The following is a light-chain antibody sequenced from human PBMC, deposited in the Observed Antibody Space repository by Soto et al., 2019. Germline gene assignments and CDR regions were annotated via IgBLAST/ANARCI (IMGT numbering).Light chain of an antibody. CDR1: SSIVGSNH. J-gene: IGLJ1*01. Sequence: QSVLTQPPSASGTPGQRVTISCSGYSSIVGSNHVYWYQKFPGMAPKLLISKNNQRPSGVPDRCSGSKSGTSASLAISGLRSEDEADYYCAAWDDNFTTYVSGSGTKVTVL. CDR2: KNN. V-gene: IGLV1-47*01. CDR3: AAWDDNFTTYV.